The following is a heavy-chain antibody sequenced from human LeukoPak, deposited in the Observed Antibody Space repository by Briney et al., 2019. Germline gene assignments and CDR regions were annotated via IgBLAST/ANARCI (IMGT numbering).Heavy chain of an antibody. D-gene: IGHD6-19*01. CDR1: GGSISSSSYY. J-gene: IGHJ4*02. CDR3: ARTGSSGWSGPTDY. V-gene: IGHV4-39*01. CDR2: IYYSGST. Sequence: SETLSLTCTVSGGSISSSSYYWGWIRQPPGKGLEWIGSIYYSGSTYYNPSLKSRVTISVDTAKNQFSLKLSSVTAADTAVYYCARTGSSGWSGPTDYWGQGTLVTVSS.